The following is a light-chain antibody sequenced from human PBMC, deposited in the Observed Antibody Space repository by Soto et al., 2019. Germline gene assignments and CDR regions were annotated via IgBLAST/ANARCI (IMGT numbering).Light chain of an antibody. CDR1: QSIGNW. Sequence: DIQMTQSPSTLPASVGDRVTITCRASQSIGNWLAWYQQKAGTALKLLIYHASSLKSGVPPRLSGSGSGKEFPLTTSSLQLDDFAPYYCKKYNSYSFGQGTKVDI. CDR2: HAS. CDR3: KKYNSYS. V-gene: IGKV1-5*01. J-gene: IGKJ1*01.